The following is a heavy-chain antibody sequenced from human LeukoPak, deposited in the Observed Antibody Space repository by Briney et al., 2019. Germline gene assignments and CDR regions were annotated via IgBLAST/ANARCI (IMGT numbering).Heavy chain of an antibody. V-gene: IGHV4-59*08. J-gene: IGHJ4*02. CDR2: IYYSGST. D-gene: IGHD6-13*01. CDR1: GGSISSYY. CDR3: ARIYSSSWYVYFDY. Sequence: SETLSLTCTVSGGSISSYYWSWIRQPPGKGPEWIGYIYYSGSTNYNPSLKSRVTISVDTSKNQFSLKLSSVTAADTAVYYCARIYSSSWYVYFDYWGQGTLVTVSS.